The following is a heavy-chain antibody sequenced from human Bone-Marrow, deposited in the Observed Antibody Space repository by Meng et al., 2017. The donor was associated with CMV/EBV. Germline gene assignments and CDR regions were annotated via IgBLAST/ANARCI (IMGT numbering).Heavy chain of an antibody. CDR3: AGQYYDFLSGSFFYGMDV. Sequence: GGSLRLSCAASGFTFDDYGMSWVRQAPGKGLEWVSGINWNGGSTGYADAVKGRFTITRDNAKNSLYLQMNSLGADDTALYYCAGQYYDFLSGSFFYGMDVWGQGTTVTVSS. CDR2: INWNGGST. CDR1: GFTFDDYG. D-gene: IGHD3-3*01. J-gene: IGHJ6*02. V-gene: IGHV3-20*04.